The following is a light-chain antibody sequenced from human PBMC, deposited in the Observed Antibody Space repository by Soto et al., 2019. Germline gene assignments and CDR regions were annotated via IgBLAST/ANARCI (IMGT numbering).Light chain of an antibody. V-gene: IGKV3-11*01. CDR3: QQRSNWPST. CDR1: QSVSGY. CDR2: DAS. Sequence: EIVLTQSPATLSLSPGNRATLSYRASQSVSGYLAWYQPKPGQAPRLLLYDASNRATGIPARFSGSGSGTDFTLTITSLEPEDFAVYYCQQRSNWPSTFGGGTKVEIK. J-gene: IGKJ4*01.